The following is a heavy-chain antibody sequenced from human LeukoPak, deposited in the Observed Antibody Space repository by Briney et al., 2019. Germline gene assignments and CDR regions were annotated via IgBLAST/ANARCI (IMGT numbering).Heavy chain of an antibody. J-gene: IGHJ4*02. CDR2: INHSGST. V-gene: IGHV4-31*03. D-gene: IGHD5-18*01. CDR1: GGSISIGGYY. CDR3: ARGMRYSRNFDY. Sequence: KPSQTLSLTCTVSGGSISIGGYYWSWIRQHPGKGLEWIGEINHSGSTNYNPSLKSRVTISVDTSKNQFSLKLSSVTAADTAVYYCARGMRYSRNFDYWGQGTLVTVSS.